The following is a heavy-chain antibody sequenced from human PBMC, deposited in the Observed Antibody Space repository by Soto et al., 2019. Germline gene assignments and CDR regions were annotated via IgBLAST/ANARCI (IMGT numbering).Heavy chain of an antibody. D-gene: IGHD5-18*01. CDR2: IVVGSGNT. CDR1: GFTFTTSA. V-gene: IGHV1-58*01. Sequence: SVKVSCKASGFTFTTSAVQWVRQARGQRLEWVGWIVVGSGNTIHPQKFQDRVTITRDMSTSTAYLELNSLRSEDTAVYYCAARTAMIPSSYYGMDVWGQGTTVTVS. CDR3: AARTAMIPSSYYGMDV. J-gene: IGHJ6*02.